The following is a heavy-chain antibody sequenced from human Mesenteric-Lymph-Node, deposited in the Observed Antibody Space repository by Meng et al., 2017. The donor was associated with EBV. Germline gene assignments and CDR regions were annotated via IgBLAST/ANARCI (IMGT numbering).Heavy chain of an antibody. CDR2: INDSGST. Sequence: QVQLQQWGGGLLKSSDTLSLTCAVYGGSFSGYYWSWIRQPPGKGLEWIGEINDSGSTNYNPSLKSRVTISVDTSKNQFSLKLSSVTAADTAVYYCARGRDYDFWSGLFDYWGQGTLVTVSS. CDR3: ARGRDYDFWSGLFDY. D-gene: IGHD3-3*01. V-gene: IGHV4-34*01. J-gene: IGHJ4*02. CDR1: GGSFSGYY.